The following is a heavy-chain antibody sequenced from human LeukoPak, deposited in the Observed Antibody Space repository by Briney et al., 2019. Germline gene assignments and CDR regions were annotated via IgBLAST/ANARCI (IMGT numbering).Heavy chain of an antibody. J-gene: IGHJ4*02. CDR1: GFIFSDYY. V-gene: IGHV3-11*01. CDR3: ARLRYCSSSSCYGLYYFDH. CDR2: ISSSGSTK. Sequence: GGSLRLSCAASGFIFSDYYMSWIRQAPGKGLEWIPYISSSGSTKYYADSVKGRFTISRDNAKNSLYLQMNSLRAEDTAVYYCARLRYCSSSSCYGLYYFDHWGQGTLVTVSS. D-gene: IGHD2-2*01.